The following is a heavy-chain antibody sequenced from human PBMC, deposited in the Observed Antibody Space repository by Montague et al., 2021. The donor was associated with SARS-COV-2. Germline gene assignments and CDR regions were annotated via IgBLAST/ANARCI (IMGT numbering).Heavy chain of an antibody. V-gene: IGHV4-59*01. Sequence: SETLSLTCTVSGGSISSYYWTWIRQPPGKGLEWIGYIYYSGSTNYNPSLKSRVTISIDTSKNQFSLKLSSVTAADTAVYYCARDRCNGPIDYWGPGTLFTVSS. CDR3: ARDRCNGPIDY. CDR2: IYYSGST. D-gene: IGHD2/OR15-2a*01. J-gene: IGHJ4*02. CDR1: GGSISSYY.